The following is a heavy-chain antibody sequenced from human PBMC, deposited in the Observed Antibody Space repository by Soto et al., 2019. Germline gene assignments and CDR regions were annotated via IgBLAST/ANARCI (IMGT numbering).Heavy chain of an antibody. CDR2: FDPEDGET. Sequence: ASVKVSCKVSGYTLTELSMHWVRQAPGKGLEWMGGFDPEDGETIYAQKFQGRVTMTEDTSTDTAYMELSSLRSEDTAVYYCATKVRWYVGYYYYGMDVWGQGTTVPVSS. CDR3: ATKVRWYVGYYYYGMDV. J-gene: IGHJ6*02. V-gene: IGHV1-24*01. D-gene: IGHD6-13*01. CDR1: GYTLTELS.